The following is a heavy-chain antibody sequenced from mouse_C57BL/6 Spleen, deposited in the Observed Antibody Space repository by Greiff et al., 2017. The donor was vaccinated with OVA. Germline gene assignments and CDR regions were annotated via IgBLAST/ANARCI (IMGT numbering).Heavy chain of an antibody. V-gene: IGHV1-82*01. D-gene: IGHD2-1*01. CDR3: ANHYGTLYAMDY. J-gene: IGHJ4*01. Sequence: LQESGPELVKPGASVKISCKASGYAFSSSWMNWVKQRPGKGLEWIGRIYPGDGDTNYNGKLKGKATLTADKSSSTAYMQLSSLTSEDSAVYFCANHYGTLYAMDYWGQGTSVTVSS. CDR2: IYPGDGDT. CDR1: GYAFSSSW.